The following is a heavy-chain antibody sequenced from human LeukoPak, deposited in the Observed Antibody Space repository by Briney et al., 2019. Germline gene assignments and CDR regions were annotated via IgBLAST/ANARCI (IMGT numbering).Heavy chain of an antibody. CDR3: ARGGGL. V-gene: IGHV3-7*01. J-gene: IGHJ4*02. CDR1: RFTLSSYW. D-gene: IGHD3-16*01. CDR2: IKQDGSEK. Sequence: PGGSLRLSCAASRFTLSSYWINWVRQAPGKGLEWVANIKQDGSEKYYVDSVKGRFTISRDNAKNSLYLQMNSLRVEDTAVYYCARGGGLWGQGTLVTVSS.